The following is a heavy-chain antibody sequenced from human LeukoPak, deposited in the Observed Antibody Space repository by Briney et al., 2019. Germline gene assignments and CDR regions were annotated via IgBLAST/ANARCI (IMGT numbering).Heavy chain of an antibody. CDR2: MNLDGSEK. J-gene: IGHJ4*02. V-gene: IGHV3-7*01. CDR3: ARRVVVPAAPYYFDY. CDR1: GFTFSSYW. Sequence: PGGSLRLSCAASGFTFSSYWMSWVRQAPGKGLEWVANMNLDGSEKYYVDSVKGRFTISRDDAKNTLYLQMNSLRAEDTAVYYCARRVVVPAAPYYFDYWGQGTLVTVSS. D-gene: IGHD2-2*01.